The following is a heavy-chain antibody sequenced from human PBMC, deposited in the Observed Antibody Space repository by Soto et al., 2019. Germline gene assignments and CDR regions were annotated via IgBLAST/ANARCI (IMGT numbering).Heavy chain of an antibody. Sequence: ASVKVSCKASGYTFTSYAMHWVRQAPGQRLEWMGWINAGNGNTKYSQKFQGRVTITRDTSASTAYMELSSLRSEDTAVYYCARVGVAVNGDDYWGQGTLVTVSS. J-gene: IGHJ4*02. CDR3: ARVGVAVNGDDY. V-gene: IGHV1-3*01. CDR1: GYTFTSYA. D-gene: IGHD6-19*01. CDR2: INAGNGNT.